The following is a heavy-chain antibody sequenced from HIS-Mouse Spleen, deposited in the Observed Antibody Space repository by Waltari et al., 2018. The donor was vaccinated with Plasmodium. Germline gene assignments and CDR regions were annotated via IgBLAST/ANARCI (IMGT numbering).Heavy chain of an antibody. Sequence: QVQLQQWGAGLLKPSGTLSLTCAVYGGAVSVSHWSWIRQPPGTGLEWIGEINHSGSTNYNPSLKSRVTISVDTSKNQFSLKLSSVTAADTAVYYCARGRVLGTSSGYFDLWGRGTLVTVSS. CDR2: INHSGST. CDR3: ARGRVLGTSSGYFDL. V-gene: IGHV4-34*01. J-gene: IGHJ2*01. CDR1: GGAVSVSH. D-gene: IGHD3-10*01.